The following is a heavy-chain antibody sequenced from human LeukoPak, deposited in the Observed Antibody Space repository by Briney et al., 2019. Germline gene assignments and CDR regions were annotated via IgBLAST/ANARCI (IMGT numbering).Heavy chain of an antibody. CDR1: EFTFSRYW. CDR2: IKQDGSGE. Sequence: GGSLRLSCVASEFTFSRYWMSWVRQAPGKGLEWVAKIKQDGSGEYYLDSVKGRFTISRDNAKNSLYLQMNSLRADDTAVYFCTTGYSSGWYNEGNYWGQGTLVTVSS. V-gene: IGHV3-7*01. J-gene: IGHJ4*02. D-gene: IGHD6-19*01. CDR3: TTGYSSGWYNEGNY.